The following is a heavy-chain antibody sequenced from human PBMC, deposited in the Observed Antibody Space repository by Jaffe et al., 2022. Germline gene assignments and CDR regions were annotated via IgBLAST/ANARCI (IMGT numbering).Heavy chain of an antibody. CDR3: ATDARVSDRSNWLSLGY. CDR1: GFTFNNYW. CDR2: IKQDGSET. D-gene: IGHD1-1*01. J-gene: IGHJ4*02. V-gene: IGHV3-7*05. Sequence: EVQLIESGGGLVQPGGSLRLSCAASGFTFNNYWMSWVRQAPGKGLEWVANIKQDGSETYYVDSVKGRFTISRDNAKNSLYLQMNSLRAEDTAVYYCATDARVSDRSNWLSLGYWGQGTLVTVSS.